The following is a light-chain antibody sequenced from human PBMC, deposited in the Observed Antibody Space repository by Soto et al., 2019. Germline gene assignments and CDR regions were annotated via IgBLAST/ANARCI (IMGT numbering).Light chain of an antibody. Sequence: QSVLTQPPSASGSPGQSVTFSCTGTSSDIGAYVSWYQHHPGKAPKIVISEVNKRPSGVPDRFSGSKSGNTASLTVSGLQAEDEADYYCGSYAGNNIFFFGGGTKVTVL. V-gene: IGLV2-8*01. J-gene: IGLJ2*01. CDR2: EVN. CDR1: SSDIGAY. CDR3: GSYAGNNIFF.